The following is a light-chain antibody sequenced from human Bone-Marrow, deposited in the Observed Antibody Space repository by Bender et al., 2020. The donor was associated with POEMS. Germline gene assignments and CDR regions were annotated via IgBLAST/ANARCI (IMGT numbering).Light chain of an antibody. J-gene: IGLJ2*01. CDR3: LICYDGQPCV. CDR2: SIS. CDR1: TGAVTSDYY. Sequence: QTVVTQEPSLTVSPGGTVTLTCASSTGAVTSDYYPNWFQQKRGQAPRALLYSISHKYSWTPARFSGSLLGGKAALTLSRVQPEDEADYYCLICYDGQPCVFGGGTKLTVL. V-gene: IGLV7-43*01.